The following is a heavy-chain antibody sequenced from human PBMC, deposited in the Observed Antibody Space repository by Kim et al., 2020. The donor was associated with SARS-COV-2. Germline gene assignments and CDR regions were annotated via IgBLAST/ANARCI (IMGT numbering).Heavy chain of an antibody. CDR3: ARDNGSGGNSDGY. CDR2: ISSSSSYI. D-gene: IGHD2-21*02. V-gene: IGHV3-21*01. CDR1: GFTFSSYS. Sequence: GGSLRLSCAASGFTFSSYSMNWVRQAPGKGLEWVSSISSSSSYIYYADSVKGRFTISRDNAKNSLYLQMNSLRAEDTAVYYCARDNGSGGNSDGYWGQGTLVTVSS. J-gene: IGHJ4*02.